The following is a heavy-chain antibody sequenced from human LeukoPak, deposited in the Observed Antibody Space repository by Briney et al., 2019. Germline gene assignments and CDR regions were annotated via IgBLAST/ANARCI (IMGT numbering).Heavy chain of an antibody. J-gene: IGHJ3*02. Sequence: GGSLRLSCAASGFTFDDYAMHWARQAPGKGLEWVSGISWNSGSIGYADSVKGRFTISRDNAKNSLYLQMNSLRAEDTALYYCAKDMTRTIAAGDAFDIWGQGTMVTVSS. CDR1: GFTFDDYA. CDR3: AKDMTRTIAAGDAFDI. V-gene: IGHV3-9*01. CDR2: ISWNSGSI. D-gene: IGHD6-13*01.